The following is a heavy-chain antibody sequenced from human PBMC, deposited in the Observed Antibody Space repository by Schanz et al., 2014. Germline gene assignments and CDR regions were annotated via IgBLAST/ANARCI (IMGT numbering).Heavy chain of an antibody. D-gene: IGHD5-12*01. CDR2: IIPIHGIV. CDR1: GGTFSSFG. CDR3: ARGGGPEDVFDI. V-gene: IGHV1-69*04. J-gene: IGHJ3*02. Sequence: QVQLVQSGADVKKPGSSVRVSCKASGGTFSSFGINWVRQAPGQGLEWMGRIIPIHGIVNYAQRFQDRVRITADKSTSTAYMELSSLRSDDTAVYYCARGGGPEDVFDIWGQGTILTVSS.